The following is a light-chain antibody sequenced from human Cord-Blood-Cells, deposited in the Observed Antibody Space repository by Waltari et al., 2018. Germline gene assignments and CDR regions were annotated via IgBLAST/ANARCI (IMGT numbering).Light chain of an antibody. J-gene: IGLJ1*01. V-gene: IGLV2-14*01. Sequence: QSALTQPASVSGSPGQSITISCTGTSSDVGGYNYVSWYQQHPGKAPKLMIYDVSKRTAGVCNGFSGSKSGNTAYLTISGLQAEDEADYYCSSYTSGSTYVFGTGTKVTVL. CDR2: DVS. CDR3: SSYTSGSTYV. CDR1: SSDVGGYNY.